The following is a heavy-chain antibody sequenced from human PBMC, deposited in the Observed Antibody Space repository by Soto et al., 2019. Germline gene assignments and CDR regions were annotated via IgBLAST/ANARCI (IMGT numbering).Heavy chain of an antibody. D-gene: IGHD2-15*01. V-gene: IGHV3-30*18. CDR2: ISSDGSDK. CDR1: GFSFSNCG. J-gene: IGHJ4*02. Sequence: QVQLVESGGGVVQPGRSLRLSCAASGFSFSNCGMHWVRQAPGKGLAWVAAISSDGSDKYYSESVKGRFTISRDNSKNMLFLQMNSLRVEDTAVYYCVKGSEVARQELDYWGQGILVTVSS. CDR3: VKGSEVARQELDY.